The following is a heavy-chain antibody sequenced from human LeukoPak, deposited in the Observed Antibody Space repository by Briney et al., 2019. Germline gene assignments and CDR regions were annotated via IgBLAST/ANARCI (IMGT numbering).Heavy chain of an antibody. D-gene: IGHD3-22*01. CDR3: ARVTMIVVVANSFPNWFDP. CDR2: ISAYNGNM. CDR1: GYTFTSYG. J-gene: IGHJ5*02. V-gene: IGHV1-18*01. Sequence: ASVKVSCKASGYTFTSYGITWVRQAPGQGLEWMGWISAYNGNMNYAQNLQGRVTMTTDTSTSTAYMELRSLTSDDTAVYYCARVTMIVVVANSFPNWFDPWGQGTLVTVSS.